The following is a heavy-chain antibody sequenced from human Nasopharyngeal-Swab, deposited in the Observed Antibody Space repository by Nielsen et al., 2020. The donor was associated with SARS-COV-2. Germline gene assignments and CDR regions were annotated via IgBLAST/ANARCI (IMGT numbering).Heavy chain of an antibody. CDR2: LYYSGST. Sequence: SETLSLTCTVSGGSISSSSYYWGWIRQPPGQGLEWIGSLYYSGSTYYNPSLKSRVTISVDTSKNQSSLKLSSVTAADTAVYYCARDSSGWVYGMDVWGQGTTVTVSS. J-gene: IGHJ6*02. CDR1: GGSISSSSYY. CDR3: ARDSSGWVYGMDV. V-gene: IGHV4-39*07. D-gene: IGHD6-19*01.